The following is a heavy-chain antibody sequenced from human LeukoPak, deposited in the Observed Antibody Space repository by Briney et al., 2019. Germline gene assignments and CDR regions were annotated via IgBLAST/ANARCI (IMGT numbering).Heavy chain of an antibody. CDR2: IYYSGST. Sequence: SETLSLTCTVSGGSISSYYWSWIRQPPGKGLEWIGYIYYSGSTNYNPSLKSRVTISVDTSKNQFSLKLSSVTAADTAVYYCARLSSGYYPYYYYMDVWGKGTTVTVSS. CDR3: ARLSSGYYPYYYYMDV. CDR1: GGSISSYY. V-gene: IGHV4-59*01. J-gene: IGHJ6*03. D-gene: IGHD3-22*01.